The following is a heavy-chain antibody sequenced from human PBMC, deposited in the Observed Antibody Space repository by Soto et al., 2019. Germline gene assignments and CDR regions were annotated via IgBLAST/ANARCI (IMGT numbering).Heavy chain of an antibody. V-gene: IGHV1-18*01. J-gene: IGHJ4*02. D-gene: IGHD3-3*01. Sequence: QVQLVQSGAEVKKPGASVKVSCKASGYTFTSYGISWVRQAPGQGLEWMGWISAYNGYTNNAQKVQGRVTMTTDTSTSTAYMELRSLRSDDTAVYYCARGNTISGELSYSDYWGQGTLVTVSS. CDR2: ISAYNGYT. CDR3: ARGNTISGELSYSDY. CDR1: GYTFTSYG.